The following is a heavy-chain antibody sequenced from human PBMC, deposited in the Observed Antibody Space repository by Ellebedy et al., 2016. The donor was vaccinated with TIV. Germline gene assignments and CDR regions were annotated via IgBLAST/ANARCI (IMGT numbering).Heavy chain of an antibody. CDR1: GFTVSSSS. CDR3: AKDYTAYSNDV. V-gene: IGHV3-53*01. J-gene: IGHJ4*02. CDR2: IYTTGLI. D-gene: IGHD5-18*01. Sequence: GESLKISCAASGFTVSSSSLTWVRQAPGKGLQWVSIIYTTGLITYADSVRGRFTISRDSSENTLYLQMKRLRADDTAVYYCAKDYTAYSNDVWGQGTLVTVSS.